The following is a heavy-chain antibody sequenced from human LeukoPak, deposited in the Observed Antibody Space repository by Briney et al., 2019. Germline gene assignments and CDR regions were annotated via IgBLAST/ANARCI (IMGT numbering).Heavy chain of an antibody. Sequence: GGSLRLSCAASGFTFSSYAMHWVRQAPGKGLEWVAVISYDGSNKHYADSVKGRFTISRDNSRNTLYLQMNSLRAEDTAVYYCAGTYYYDSSGYWYWGQGTLVTVSS. CDR1: GFTFSSYA. CDR2: ISYDGSNK. V-gene: IGHV3-30*01. CDR3: AGTYYYDSSGYWY. J-gene: IGHJ4*02. D-gene: IGHD3-22*01.